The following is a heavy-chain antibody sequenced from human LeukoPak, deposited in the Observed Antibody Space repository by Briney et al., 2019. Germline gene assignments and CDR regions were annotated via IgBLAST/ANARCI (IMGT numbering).Heavy chain of an antibody. CDR2: IYSGGTT. Sequence: PGGSLRLSCAASGFTVSTNYISWVRQAPGKGLEWVSIIYSGGTTYYADSVKGRFTISRDNSKNTLYLQMNNLRAEDTAVYYCARDKRAGANMPYYYMDVWGKGTTVTVSS. CDR3: ARDKRAGANMPYYYMDV. CDR1: GFTVSTNY. D-gene: IGHD1-26*01. V-gene: IGHV3-53*01. J-gene: IGHJ6*03.